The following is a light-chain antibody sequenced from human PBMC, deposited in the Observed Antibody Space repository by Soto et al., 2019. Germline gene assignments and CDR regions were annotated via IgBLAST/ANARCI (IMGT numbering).Light chain of an antibody. Sequence: DFQMTQSPSSLSASVGDRVTITCQASQSISSYLNWYQQKPGKAPKLLIYAASSLQSGVPSRFSGSGSGTDFTLTISSLQPEDFATYYCQQSYRTFGQGTKVDI. CDR2: AAS. V-gene: IGKV1-39*01. CDR3: QQSYRT. J-gene: IGKJ1*01. CDR1: QSISSY.